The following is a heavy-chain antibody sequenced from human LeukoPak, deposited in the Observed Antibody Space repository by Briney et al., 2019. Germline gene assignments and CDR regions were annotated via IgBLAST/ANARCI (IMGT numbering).Heavy chain of an antibody. CDR1: GYTFTGYY. D-gene: IGHD1-26*01. J-gene: IGHJ4*02. CDR2: INPNSGGT. Sequence: ASVKVSCKASGYTFTGYYMHWVRQAPGQGLEWMGWINPNSGGTNYAQKFQGRVTMTRDTSISTAYMELSRLRSDDTAVYYCARELTGGSYFFDYWGQGTLVTVSS. V-gene: IGHV1-2*02. CDR3: ARELTGGSYFFDY.